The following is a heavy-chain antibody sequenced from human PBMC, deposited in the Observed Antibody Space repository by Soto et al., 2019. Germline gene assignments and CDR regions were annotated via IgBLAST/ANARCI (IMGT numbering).Heavy chain of an antibody. J-gene: IGHJ4*02. D-gene: IGHD6-13*01. CDR3: ARGYYSSSWRVFDY. V-gene: IGHV1-2*02. CDR1: GYTFSGYF. Sequence: QVQLVQSGADVKKPGASVKVSCKTSGYTFSGYFMHWLRQAPGQWLEWMGWMNPNSGGTDYAQNFQGRVSMTWDTSISTAYMELSRLRSDDTAIYYFARGYYSSSWRVFDYWGQGTLVTVSS. CDR2: MNPNSGGT.